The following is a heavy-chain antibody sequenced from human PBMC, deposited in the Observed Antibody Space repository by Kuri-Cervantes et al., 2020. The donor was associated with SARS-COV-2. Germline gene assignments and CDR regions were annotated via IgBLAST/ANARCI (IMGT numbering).Heavy chain of an antibody. Sequence: GGSLRLSCAASGFTFSSYGMHWVRQAPGKGLEWVAVISYDGSNKYYADSVKGRFTISRDNSKNTLYLQMNSLRAEDTAVYYCAKEAIVGAYYFDYWGQGTRVTVSS. CDR1: GFTFSSYG. CDR3: AKEAIVGAYYFDY. J-gene: IGHJ4*02. D-gene: IGHD1-26*01. V-gene: IGHV3-30*18. CDR2: ISYDGSNK.